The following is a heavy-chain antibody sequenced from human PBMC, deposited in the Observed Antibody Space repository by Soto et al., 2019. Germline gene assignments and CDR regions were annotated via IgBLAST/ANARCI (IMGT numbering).Heavy chain of an antibody. V-gene: IGHV3-73*01. J-gene: IGHJ6*03. D-gene: IGHD1-1*01. CDR1: GFTFSGSA. CDR2: IRSKANSYAT. Sequence: EVQLVESGGGLVQPGGSLKLSCAASGFTFSGSAMHWVRQASGKGLEWVGRIRSKANSYATAYAASVKGRFTISRDDSKNKAYLQMNSLKPEDTAVYYCTSGYNWKGPFYYYYYYMDVWGKGNTVTVSS. CDR3: TSGYNWKGPFYYYYYYMDV.